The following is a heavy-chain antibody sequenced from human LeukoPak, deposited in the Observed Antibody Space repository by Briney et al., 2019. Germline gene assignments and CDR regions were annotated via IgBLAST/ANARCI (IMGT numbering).Heavy chain of an antibody. J-gene: IGHJ4*02. CDR1: GFTFSSYS. Sequence: GGSLRLSCAASGFTFSSYSMNWVRQAPGKGLEWVSAISGSGGSTYYADSVKGRFTISRDNSKNTLYLQMNSLRAEDTAVYYCAKDRRVSYYYDSSGLYYFDYWGQGTLVTVSS. D-gene: IGHD3-22*01. CDR3: AKDRRVSYYYDSSGLYYFDY. V-gene: IGHV3-23*01. CDR2: ISGSGGST.